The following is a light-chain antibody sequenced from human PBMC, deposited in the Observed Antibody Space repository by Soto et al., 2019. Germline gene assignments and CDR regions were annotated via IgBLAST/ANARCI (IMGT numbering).Light chain of an antibody. CDR3: QQRSNWPPYT. V-gene: IGKV3-11*01. CDR1: QSVSSY. Sequence: EVVLAQCLATLSLCPGERTTLSCRASQSVSSYLAWYQQKPGQAPRLLIYDASNRATGIPARFSGSGSGTDFTLTISSLEPEDFAVYYCQQRSNWPPYTFGQGTRLEIK. J-gene: IGKJ5*01. CDR2: DAS.